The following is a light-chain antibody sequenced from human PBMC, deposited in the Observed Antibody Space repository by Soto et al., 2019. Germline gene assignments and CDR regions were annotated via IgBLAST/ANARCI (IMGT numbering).Light chain of an antibody. CDR2: GAS. J-gene: IGKJ1*01. CDR3: QHYNNWPPWT. CDR1: QSISSN. V-gene: IGKV3-15*01. Sequence: IVMTQSPATLSVSPGERATLSCRASQSISSNLAWYQQKPGQAPRLLMYGASTRATGIPARFSGSGSGTDFTLTISSLHSEDFAVYYCQHYNNWPPWTFGQGTKVEIK.